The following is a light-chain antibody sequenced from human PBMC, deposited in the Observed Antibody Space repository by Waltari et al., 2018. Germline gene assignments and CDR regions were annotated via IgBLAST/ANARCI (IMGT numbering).Light chain of an antibody. CDR3: SSYRSSGTLLL. J-gene: IGLJ3*02. CDR2: DVT. Sequence: QSALTQPASVSGSPGQSITISCTGTISDVGGYAFVSWYQQHPGKVPKLLIYDVTYRPSGFSTRFSGSKSRNTASLTISGLQPDDEADYYCSSYRSSGTLLLFGGGTKVTVL. V-gene: IGLV2-14*03. CDR1: ISDVGGYAF.